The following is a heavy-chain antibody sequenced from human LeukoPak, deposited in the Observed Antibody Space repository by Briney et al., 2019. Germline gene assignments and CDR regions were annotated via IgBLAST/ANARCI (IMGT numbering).Heavy chain of an antibody. Sequence: EWVAVISYDGSNKYYADSVEGRFTISRDNSKNTLYLQMNSLRAEDTAVYYCAKTLANRFDYWGQGTLVTVSS. CDR2: ISYDGSNK. J-gene: IGHJ4*02. D-gene: IGHD2/OR15-2a*01. V-gene: IGHV3-30*18. CDR3: AKTLANRFDY.